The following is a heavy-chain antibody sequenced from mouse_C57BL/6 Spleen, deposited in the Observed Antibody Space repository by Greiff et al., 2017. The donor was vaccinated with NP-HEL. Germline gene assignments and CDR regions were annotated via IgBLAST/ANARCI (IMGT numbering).Heavy chain of an antibody. Sequence: QVQLKQSGAELVKPGASVKLSCKASGYTFTSYWMHWVKQRPGQGLEWIGMIHPNSGSTNYNEKFKSKATLTVDKSSSTAYMQLSSLTSEDSAVYYCARSGHYYGMNYYAMDYWGQGTSVTVSS. V-gene: IGHV1-64*01. CDR3: ARSGHYYGMNYYAMDY. D-gene: IGHD1-1*01. CDR2: IHPNSGST. CDR1: GYTFTSYW. J-gene: IGHJ4*01.